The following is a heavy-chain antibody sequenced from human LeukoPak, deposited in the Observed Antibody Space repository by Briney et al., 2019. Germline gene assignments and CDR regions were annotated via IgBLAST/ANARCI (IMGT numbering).Heavy chain of an antibody. D-gene: IGHD3-22*01. J-gene: IGHJ4*02. CDR1: GYTFTSYG. V-gene: IGHV1-18*01. CDR2: ISAYNGNT. Sequence: ASVKASCKASGYTFTSYGISWVRQAPGQGLERMGWISAYNGNTNYAQKLQGRVTMTTDTSTSTAYMELRSLRSDDTAVYYCARAVLSYYYDSSGYSGVDYWGQGTLVTVSS. CDR3: ARAVLSYYYDSSGYSGVDY.